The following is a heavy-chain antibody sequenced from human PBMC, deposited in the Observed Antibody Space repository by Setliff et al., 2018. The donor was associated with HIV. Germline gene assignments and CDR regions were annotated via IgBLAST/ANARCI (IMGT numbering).Heavy chain of an antibody. D-gene: IGHD3-22*01. CDR1: GXSFTDYY. V-gene: IGHV1-2*04. J-gene: IGHJ1*01. CDR3: XGGRXYYXXXXXXXXXXXX. Sequence: ASVKVSCKASGXSFTDYYIHWVRQAPGQGLEWMGWINPKSDGTKYEQKFQGXXXMTRDTSISTAYXXXXGLRSDDTAXXYXXGGRXYYXXXXXXXXXXXXWGQGT. CDR2: INPKSDGT.